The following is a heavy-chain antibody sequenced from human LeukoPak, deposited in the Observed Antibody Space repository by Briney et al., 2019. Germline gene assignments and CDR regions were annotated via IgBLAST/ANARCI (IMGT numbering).Heavy chain of an antibody. V-gene: IGHV1-2*03. CDR2: IYPNSGGT. CDR3: ARDRVYCSGGDCYPSYYFDY. Sequence: LGASVKVSCTASGHTLTGYYIYWVRHAPGQGLEWMGWIYPNSGGTNYRQKFQARVTMTRDTTTVYMELSILRSDDTAVYYCARDRVYCSGGDCYPSYYFDYWGQGTLVTVPS. J-gene: IGHJ4*02. CDR1: GHTLTGYY. D-gene: IGHD2-15*01.